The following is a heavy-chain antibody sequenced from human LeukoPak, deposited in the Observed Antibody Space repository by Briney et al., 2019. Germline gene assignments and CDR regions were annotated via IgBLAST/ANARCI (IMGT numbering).Heavy chain of an antibody. CDR1: GGSISSYY. CDR2: IYYSGST. J-gene: IGHJ4*02. Sequence: SETLSLTCTVSGGSISSYYWSWIRQPPGKGLEWIGYIYYSGSTNYNPSLKSRVTISVDTSKNQFSLKLSSVTAADTAVYYCARTRIFNYFDYWGQGTLVTVSS. CDR3: ARTRIFNYFDY. D-gene: IGHD2/OR15-2a*01. V-gene: IGHV4-59*08.